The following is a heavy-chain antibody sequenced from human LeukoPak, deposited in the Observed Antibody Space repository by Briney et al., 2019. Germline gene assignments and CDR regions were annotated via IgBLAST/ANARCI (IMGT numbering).Heavy chain of an antibody. CDR3: VRCMSISNPLWPTLYGMDV. CDR1: GFTFSSYG. CDR2: ISYDGSNK. V-gene: IGHV3-30*03. Sequence: PGGSLRLSCAASGFTFSSYGMHWVRQAPGKGLEWVAVISYDGSNKYYADSVKGRFTISRDNSKNTLYLQMNSLRAEDTAVYYAVRCMSISNPLWPTLYGMDVWGQGTTVTVSS. J-gene: IGHJ6*02. D-gene: IGHD5-18*01.